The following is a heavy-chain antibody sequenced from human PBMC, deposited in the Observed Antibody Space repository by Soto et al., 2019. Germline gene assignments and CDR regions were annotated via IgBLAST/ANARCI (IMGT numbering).Heavy chain of an antibody. Sequence: GGSLRLSCAASGFTFTRYSMNWVRQAPGKGLEWVSSISSTTNYIYYADSMKGRFTVSRDNAKNSVYLEMNSLSAEDSAVYYCARESEDLTSNFDYWGQGTLVTVSS. CDR1: GFTFTRYS. CDR3: ARESEDLTSNFDY. J-gene: IGHJ4*02. V-gene: IGHV3-21*01. CDR2: ISSTTNYI.